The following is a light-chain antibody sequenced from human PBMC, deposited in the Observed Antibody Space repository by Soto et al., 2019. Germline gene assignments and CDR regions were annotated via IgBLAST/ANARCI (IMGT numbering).Light chain of an antibody. CDR1: TGAVTSGHY. CDR3: LLSYSGARLPYV. J-gene: IGLJ1*01. Sequence: QAVVTQEPSLTVSPGGTVTLTCGSSTGAVTSGHYPYWFQQKPGQAPRTLIYDTSNKHSWTPARLSGSLLGGKAALTLSGAQPEDEAEYYCLLSYSGARLPYVFGTGTKVTVL. CDR2: DTS. V-gene: IGLV7-46*01.